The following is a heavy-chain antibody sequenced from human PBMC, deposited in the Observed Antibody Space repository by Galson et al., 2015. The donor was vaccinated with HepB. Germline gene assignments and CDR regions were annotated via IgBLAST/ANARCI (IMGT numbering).Heavy chain of an antibody. V-gene: IGHV3-11*06. D-gene: IGHD4-17*01. CDR1: RFTFSDYY. J-gene: IGHJ4*02. Sequence: SLRLSCAASRFTFSDYYMTWIRQAPGKGLEWLSYISGGATYTNYADSVKGRFTISRDNAKNSLYLHMRSLSDDDTAVYYCARVAHSDYGDHAHFDYGGQGTLVTVSS. CDR2: ISGGATYT. CDR3: ARVAHSDYGDHAHFDY.